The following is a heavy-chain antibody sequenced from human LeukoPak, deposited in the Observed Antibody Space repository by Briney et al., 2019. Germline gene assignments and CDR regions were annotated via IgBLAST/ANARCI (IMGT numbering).Heavy chain of an antibody. D-gene: IGHD2-2*01. CDR3: SGRSGFSSIY. CDR1: GFTFNSHW. J-gene: IGHJ4*02. V-gene: IGHV3-7*01. CDR2: IRPDGSEA. Sequence: GGSLRLSCEASGFTFNSHWMNWVRQAPGKGLEWLANIRPDGSEAVYVDSVRGRFTISRDDAKNLVYLQMNNLRAEDTAVYYCSGRSGFSSIYWGQGVLVTVSS.